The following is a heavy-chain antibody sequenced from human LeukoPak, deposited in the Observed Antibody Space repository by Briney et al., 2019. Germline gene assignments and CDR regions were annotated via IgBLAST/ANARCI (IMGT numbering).Heavy chain of an antibody. V-gene: IGHV1-24*01. D-gene: IGHD2-2*01. CDR1: GYTLTELS. J-gene: IGHJ4*02. CDR2: FDPEDGET. Sequence: VASEKVSCKVSGYTLTELSMHWVRQAPGKGLEWMGGFDPEDGETIYAQKFQGRVTMTEDTSTDTAYMELSSLRSEDTAVYYCATDRTSGCSSTSCSFDYWGQGTLVTVSS. CDR3: ATDRTSGCSSTSCSFDY.